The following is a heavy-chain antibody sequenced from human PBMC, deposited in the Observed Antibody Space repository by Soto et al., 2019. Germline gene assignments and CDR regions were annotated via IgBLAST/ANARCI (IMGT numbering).Heavy chain of an antibody. CDR1: NGSISGFY. J-gene: IGHJ5*02. V-gene: IGHV4-59*01. CDR2: IHYRGRT. Sequence: SAPMSLACSVTNGSISGFYWTWIRQPPGGIMGWIGYIHYRGRTDYNPSLTSRATMSDDTSKNQFSLNLKSINEEETADYYCGTGGVGIGTPVAAWGRGTL. D-gene: IGHD1-26*01. CDR3: GTGGVGIGTPVAA.